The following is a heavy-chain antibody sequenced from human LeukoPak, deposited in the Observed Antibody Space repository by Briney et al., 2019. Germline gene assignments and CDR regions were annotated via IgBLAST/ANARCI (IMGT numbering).Heavy chain of an antibody. V-gene: IGHV3-33*01. CDR3: ARDRDSSSWYSYYYYGMDV. D-gene: IGHD6-13*01. Sequence: GRSLRLSCAASGFTFSSYGMHWVRQAPGKGPEWVAVIWYDGSNKYYADSVKGRFTISRDNSKNTLYLQMNSLRAEDTAVYYCARDRDSSSWYSYYYYGMDVWGQGTTVTVSS. CDR2: IWYDGSNK. CDR1: GFTFSSYG. J-gene: IGHJ6*02.